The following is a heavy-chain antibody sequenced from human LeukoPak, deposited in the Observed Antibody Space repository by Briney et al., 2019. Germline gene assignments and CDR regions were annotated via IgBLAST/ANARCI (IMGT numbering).Heavy chain of an antibody. V-gene: IGHV4-39*07. CDR3: ARDAYYYYYMDV. CDR1: GGSISSSSYY. Sequence: SETLSLTCTVSGGSISSSSYYWGWIRQPPGKGLEWIGSIYYSGSTYYNPSLKSRVTISVDTSKNQFSLKLSSVTAADTAVYYCARDAYYYYYMDVWGKGTTVTISS. J-gene: IGHJ6*03. CDR2: IYYSGST.